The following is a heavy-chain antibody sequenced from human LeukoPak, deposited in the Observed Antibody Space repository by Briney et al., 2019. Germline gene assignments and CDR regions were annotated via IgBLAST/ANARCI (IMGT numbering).Heavy chain of an antibody. CDR3: ARSLVVVARGGGGFAFDI. V-gene: IGHV3-11*01. J-gene: IGHJ3*02. CDR2: ISSSGSTI. CDR1: GFTFSDHY. D-gene: IGHD2-15*01. Sequence: GGSLRLSCAASGFTFSDHYMSWIRQAPGKGLEWVSYISSSGSTIYYADSVKGRFTISRDNAKNSLYLQMNSLRAEDTAVYYCARSLVVVARGGGGFAFDIWGQGTMVTVSS.